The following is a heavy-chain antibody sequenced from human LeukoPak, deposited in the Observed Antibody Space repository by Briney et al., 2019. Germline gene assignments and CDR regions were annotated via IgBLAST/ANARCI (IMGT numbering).Heavy chain of an antibody. Sequence: GGSLRLSCAASGFXFDDFAIHWVRQGPGKGLEWVSLISGDGNRIHYADSVKGRFTISRDNRKNSLYLQMNSLRTEDTALYYCAKAIEPRAAARPYGMDVWGQGTTVTVSS. J-gene: IGHJ6*02. CDR3: AKAIEPRAAARPYGMDV. CDR2: ISGDGNRI. D-gene: IGHD6-13*01. V-gene: IGHV3-43*02. CDR1: GFXFDDFA.